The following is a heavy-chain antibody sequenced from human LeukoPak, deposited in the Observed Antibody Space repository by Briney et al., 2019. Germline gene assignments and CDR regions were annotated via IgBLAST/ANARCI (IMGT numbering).Heavy chain of an antibody. D-gene: IGHD6-13*01. CDR2: INRNGANT. CDR3: VRHRAGSRCGHSSFYYMDV. J-gene: IGHJ6*03. CDR1: GFTVSNVG. V-gene: IGHV3-20*04. Sequence: PGRSLRRSCAASGFTVSNVGMSWVRQAPGKGLEWASWINRNGANTRSIDFVKGRFSVSRDTSTNTIFLQMNSLRTDDTAKYYCVRHRAGSRCGHSSFYYMDVWREGTTVTVSS.